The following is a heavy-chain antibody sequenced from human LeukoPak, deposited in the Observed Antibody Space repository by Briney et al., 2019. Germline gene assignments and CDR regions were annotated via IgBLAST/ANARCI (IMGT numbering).Heavy chain of an antibody. J-gene: IGHJ6*04. CDR1: GGSFSGYY. D-gene: IGHD3-3*01. CDR3: AASRPGFSVFWSGQGRGG. Sequence: PSETLSLTCAVYGGSFSGYYWSWIRQPPGKGLEWIGEINHSGSTNYNPSLKSRVTISVDTSKNQFSLKLSSVTAADAAVYYWAASRPGFSVFWSGQGRGGWGKRAKVTGSS. CDR2: INHSGST. V-gene: IGHV4-34*01.